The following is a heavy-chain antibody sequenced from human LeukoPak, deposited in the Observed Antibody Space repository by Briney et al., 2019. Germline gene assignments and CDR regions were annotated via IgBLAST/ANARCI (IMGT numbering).Heavy chain of an antibody. Sequence: ASVKVSCKASGYIFTAYYMHWVRQAPGQGLEWMGRINPNSGATNSAQKFQGRVTMTRDTSISTAYMELSSPRSDDTAVYYCAGDLTTMNHHAFDIWGQGTMVTVSS. V-gene: IGHV1-2*06. D-gene: IGHD4-17*01. J-gene: IGHJ3*02. CDR1: GYIFTAYY. CDR2: INPNSGAT. CDR3: AGDLTTMNHHAFDI.